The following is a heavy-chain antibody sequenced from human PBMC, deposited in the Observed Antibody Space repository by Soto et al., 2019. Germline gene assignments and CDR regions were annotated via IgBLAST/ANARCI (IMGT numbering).Heavy chain of an antibody. CDR2: ISGSGGST. CDR1: GFTFSSYA. V-gene: IGHV3-23*01. CDR3: AKDVRITIFGVAREALWGMDV. J-gene: IGHJ6*02. Sequence: QSGRSLRLSCAASGFTFSSYATSWVRQAPGKGLEWVSAISGSGGSTYYADSVKGRFTISRDNSKNTLYLQMSSLRAEDTAVYYCAKDVRITIFGVAREALWGMDVWGQGTTVTVSS. D-gene: IGHD3-3*01.